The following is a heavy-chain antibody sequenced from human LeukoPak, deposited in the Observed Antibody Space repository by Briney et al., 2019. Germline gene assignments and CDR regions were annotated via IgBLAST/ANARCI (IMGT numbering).Heavy chain of an antibody. CDR3: ARGYYYDKSGYSYYFDK. CDR2: INYSGNT. J-gene: IGHJ4*02. V-gene: IGHV4-59*12. D-gene: IGHD3-22*01. Sequence: SETLSLTCTVSGGSISSYYWSWIRQPPGKRLEWIGFINYSGNTKNNPSLKSRVTMSVDTPKKQFSLKLSSVTAADTAVYYCARGYYYDKSGYSYYFDKWGRGTLVTVSS. CDR1: GGSISSYY.